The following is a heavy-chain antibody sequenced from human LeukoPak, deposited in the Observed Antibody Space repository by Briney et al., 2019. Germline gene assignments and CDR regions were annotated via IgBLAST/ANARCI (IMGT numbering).Heavy chain of an antibody. V-gene: IGHV3-15*07. Sequence: GSLRLSCAASGFTFNNAWMNWVRQAPGKGLEWVGRIKSTADGGTTDYAAPVKGRFTISRDDSKNSLYLQMNSLRAEDTAVYYCAKVVARLIQRGTFDYWGQGTLVTVSS. D-gene: IGHD1-1*01. CDR2: IKSTADGGTT. CDR3: AKVVARLIQRGTFDY. CDR1: GFTFNNAW. J-gene: IGHJ4*02.